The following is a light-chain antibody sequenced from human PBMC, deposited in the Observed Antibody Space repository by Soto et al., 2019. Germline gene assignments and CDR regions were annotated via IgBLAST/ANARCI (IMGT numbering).Light chain of an antibody. V-gene: IGLV1-40*01. Sequence: QSVLTQPPSVSEAPGQRVTISCTGSSSNIGAGYDVHWYQQLPGTAPKLLIYGNSNRPSGVPDRFSGSKSGTSASLAITGLQAEDEADYYCQSYDSSLSALVFGGGTKLTVL. J-gene: IGLJ3*02. CDR1: SSNIGAGYD. CDR3: QSYDSSLSALV. CDR2: GNS.